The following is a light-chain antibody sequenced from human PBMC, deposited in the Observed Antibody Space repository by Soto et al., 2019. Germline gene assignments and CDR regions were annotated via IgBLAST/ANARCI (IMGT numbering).Light chain of an antibody. Sequence: DRQMTKSPASLRASVEDRFRRTCQASQSISTYVNWYQQKPAKVPQLLIYAASSLQSGVPSRFSGSGSGTDFTLSISSLQPEDFAIYYCQQSYSIPLTFGQGTRLEIK. CDR1: QSISTY. CDR2: AAS. J-gene: IGKJ5*01. V-gene: IGKV1-39*01. CDR3: QQSYSIPLT.